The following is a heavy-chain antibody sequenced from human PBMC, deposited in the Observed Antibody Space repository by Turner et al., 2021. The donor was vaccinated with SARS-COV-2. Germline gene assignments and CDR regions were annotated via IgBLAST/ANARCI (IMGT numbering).Heavy chain of an antibody. CDR2: IHYSGNT. D-gene: IGHD2-8*02. J-gene: IGHJ1*01. CDR1: GGSISSSTYY. CDR3: ARQPGGVSQGPKYFHH. Sequence: QLQLQESGPGLVKPSETLSLTCTVSGGSISSSTYYWGWVRQPPGKGLEGIGSIHYSGNTYYNPSLESRVTLSVDTSKNQFSLNLTSVTAADTAVYYCARQPGGVSQGPKYFHHWGQGTLVTVSS. V-gene: IGHV4-39*01.